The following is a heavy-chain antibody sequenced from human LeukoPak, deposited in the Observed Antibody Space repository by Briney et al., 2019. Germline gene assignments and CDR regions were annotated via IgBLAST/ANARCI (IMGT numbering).Heavy chain of an antibody. CDR2: ISYDGRKK. D-gene: IGHD4-23*01. CDR1: GFTFSSCD. Sequence: LTGGSLRLSCAASGFTFSSCDMHWVRQAPGKGLEWVAFISYDGRKKYYADSVKGRFTISRDNSKNTVSLQMSSLRAEDRAVYFCARDPFSTVVASPIDYWGQGTLVIVSS. J-gene: IGHJ4*02. V-gene: IGHV3-30*04. CDR3: ARDPFSTVVASPIDY.